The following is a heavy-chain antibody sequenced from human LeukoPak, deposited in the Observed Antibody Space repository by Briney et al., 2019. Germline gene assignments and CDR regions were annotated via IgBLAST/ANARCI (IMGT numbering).Heavy chain of an antibody. CDR2: IKSKTDGGTT. Sequence: GGSLRLSCAASGFTFSNAWMSWVRQAPGKGLEWVGRIKSKTDGGTTDYAAPVKGRCTISRDDSKNTLYLQMNSLKTEDTAVYYCTTVYYYDSSGYYPFDYWGQGTLVTVSS. CDR1: GFTFSNAW. J-gene: IGHJ4*02. CDR3: TTVYYYDSSGYYPFDY. V-gene: IGHV3-15*01. D-gene: IGHD3-22*01.